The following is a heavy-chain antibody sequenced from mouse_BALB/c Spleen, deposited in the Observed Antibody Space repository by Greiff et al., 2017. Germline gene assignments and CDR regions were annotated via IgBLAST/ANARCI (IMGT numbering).Heavy chain of an antibody. Sequence: EVHLVESGPELVKPGASVKMSCKASGYTFTSYVMHWVKQKPGQGLEWIGYINPYNDGTKYNEKFKGKATLTSDKSSSTAYMELSSLTSEDSAVYYCARSRGYYWYFDVWGAGTTVTVSS. V-gene: IGHV1-14*01. CDR3: ARSRGYYWYFDV. CDR2: INPYNDGT. D-gene: IGHD2-2*01. J-gene: IGHJ1*01. CDR1: GYTFTSYV.